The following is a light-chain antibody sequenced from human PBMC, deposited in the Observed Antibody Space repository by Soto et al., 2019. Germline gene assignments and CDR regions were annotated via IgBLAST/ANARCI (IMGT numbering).Light chain of an antibody. Sequence: QSALTQPASVSGSPGQSITISCTGTSSDVGGYNYVSWYQQHPGKAPKLMIYNVSNRPSGVSNRFSGSKSGNTASLTISGLQAEDEGHYYCSSFTSTNTVLFGGGTQRTVL. CDR1: SSDVGGYNY. CDR3: SSFTSTNTVL. J-gene: IGLJ2*01. CDR2: NVS. V-gene: IGLV2-14*01.